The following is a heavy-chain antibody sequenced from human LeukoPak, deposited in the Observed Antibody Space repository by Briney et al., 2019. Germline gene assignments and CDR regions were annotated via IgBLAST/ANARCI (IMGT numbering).Heavy chain of an antibody. V-gene: IGHV3-11*04. D-gene: IGHD6-13*01. J-gene: IGHJ4*02. CDR2: ISSSGSTI. CDR1: GFTFSDYY. CDR3: ARDPGTFRPRRWFDY. Sequence: GGPLRLSCAASGFTFSDYYMSWIRQAPGKGLEWVSYISSSGSTIYYADSVKGRFTISRDNAKNSLYLQMNSLRAEDTAVYYCARDPGTFRPRRWFDYWGQGTLVTVSS.